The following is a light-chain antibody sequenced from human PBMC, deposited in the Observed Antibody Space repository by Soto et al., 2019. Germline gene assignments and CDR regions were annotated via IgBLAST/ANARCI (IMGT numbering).Light chain of an antibody. Sequence: EIVMTQSPATLSVSPGERTTLSCRASQYVSSNIAWYQQKPGQAPRLLIYDASTRATGIPARFSGSGSGTEYTLTISSLQSEDSAVYYGQQWHWQPFGVTFGGGTEVEIK. V-gene: IGKV3-15*01. CDR1: QYVSSN. CDR2: DAS. CDR3: QQWHWQPFGVT. J-gene: IGKJ4*01.